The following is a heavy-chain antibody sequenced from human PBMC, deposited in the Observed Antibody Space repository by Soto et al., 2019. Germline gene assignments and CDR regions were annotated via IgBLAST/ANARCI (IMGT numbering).Heavy chain of an antibody. CDR3: AKDYFDIVVVPAALYFDY. CDR2: ISYDGSNK. Sequence: QVQLVESGGGVVQPGRSLRLSCAASGFTFSSYGMHWVRQAPGKGLEWVAVISYDGSNKYYADSVKGRFTISRDNPKNTLYLQMNSLRAEDTAVYYCAKDYFDIVVVPAALYFDYWGQGTLVTVSS. D-gene: IGHD2-2*01. J-gene: IGHJ4*02. V-gene: IGHV3-30*18. CDR1: GFTFSSYG.